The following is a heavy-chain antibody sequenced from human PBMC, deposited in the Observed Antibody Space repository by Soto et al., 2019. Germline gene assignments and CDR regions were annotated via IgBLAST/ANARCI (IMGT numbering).Heavy chain of an antibody. D-gene: IGHD3-3*01. J-gene: IGHJ4*02. CDR3: AKDLDYDFWSGWNYFDY. V-gene: IGHV3-23*01. CDR2: ISGSGGST. Sequence: GGSLRLSCAASGFTFSSYAMSWVRQAPGKGLEWVSAISGSGGSTYYADSVKGRFTISRDNSKNTLYLQMNSLRAEDTAVYYCAKDLDYDFWSGWNYFDYWGQGTLVTVSS. CDR1: GFTFSSYA.